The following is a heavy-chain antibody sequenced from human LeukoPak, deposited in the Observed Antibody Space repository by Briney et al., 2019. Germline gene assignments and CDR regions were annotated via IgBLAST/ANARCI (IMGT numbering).Heavy chain of an antibody. V-gene: IGHV4-34*01. D-gene: IGHD5-24*01. J-gene: IGHJ3*02. CDR3: ARVRDGYNDAYDI. Sequence: PSETLSLTCAVYGGSLSDYYWSWIRQPPGKGLEWIGEINHSGSTNYNPSLKSRVTISVDTSKNQFSLKLSSVTAADTAVYYCARVRDGYNDAYDIWGQGTMVTVHS. CDR2: INHSGST. CDR1: GGSLSDYY.